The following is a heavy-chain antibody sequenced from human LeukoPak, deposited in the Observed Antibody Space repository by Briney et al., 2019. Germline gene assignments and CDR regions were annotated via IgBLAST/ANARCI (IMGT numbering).Heavy chain of an antibody. Sequence: SETLSLTCTVSGGSISSSSYYWGWIRQPPGKGLEWIGSIYYSGSTYYNPSLKSRVTISVDTSKNQFSLKLSSVTAADTAVYYCVRWLQRLGGYYFDYWGQGTLVTVSS. CDR1: GGSISSSSYY. D-gene: IGHD5-24*01. J-gene: IGHJ4*02. V-gene: IGHV4-39*01. CDR3: VRWLQRLGGYYFDY. CDR2: IYYSGST.